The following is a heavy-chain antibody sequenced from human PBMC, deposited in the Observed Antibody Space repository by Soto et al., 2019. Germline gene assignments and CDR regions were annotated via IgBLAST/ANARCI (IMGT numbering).Heavy chain of an antibody. CDR3: ARTGTGYSYGHNCFDP. D-gene: IGHD5-18*01. CDR1: GGTFSSYA. CDR2: IIPIFGTA. V-gene: IGHV1-69*13. J-gene: IGHJ5*02. Sequence: ASVKVSCKASGGTFSSYAISWVRQAPGQGLEWMGGIIPIFGTANYAQKFQGRVTITADESTSTAYMELSSLRSEDTAVYYCARTGTGYSYGHNCFDPWGQGTLVTVSS.